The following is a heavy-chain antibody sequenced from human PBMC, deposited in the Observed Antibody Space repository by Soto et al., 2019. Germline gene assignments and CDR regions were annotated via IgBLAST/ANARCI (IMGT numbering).Heavy chain of an antibody. D-gene: IGHD2-2*01. V-gene: IGHV3-66*01. J-gene: IGHJ3*02. Sequence: EVQLVESGGGLVQPGGSLRLSCAASGFTVSSNYMSWVRQAPGKGLEWVSVIYSGGSTYYADSVKGRFTISRDNSKNTLYLQMNSLRAEDTAVYYCASGEECSTNAFDIWGQGTMVTVSS. CDR3: ASGEECSTNAFDI. CDR2: IYSGGST. CDR1: GFTVSSNY.